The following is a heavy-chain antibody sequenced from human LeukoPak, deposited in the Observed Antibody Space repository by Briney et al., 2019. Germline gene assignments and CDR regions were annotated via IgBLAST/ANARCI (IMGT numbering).Heavy chain of an antibody. CDR2: INHSGST. J-gene: IGHJ6*03. Sequence: SETLSLTCAVYGGSFSGYYWSWIRQPPGKGLEWIGEINHSGSTNYNPSLKSRVTMSVDTSKNQFSLKLSSVTAADTAVYYCARALPAAMGLYYYYYMDVWGKGTTVTISS. D-gene: IGHD2-2*01. V-gene: IGHV4-34*01. CDR1: GGSFSGYY. CDR3: ARALPAAMGLYYYYYMDV.